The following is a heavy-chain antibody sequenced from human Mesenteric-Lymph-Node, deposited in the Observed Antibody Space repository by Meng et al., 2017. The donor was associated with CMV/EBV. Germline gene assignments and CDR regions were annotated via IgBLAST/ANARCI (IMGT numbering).Heavy chain of an antibody. CDR1: GYTFTGYY. D-gene: IGHD6-19*01. J-gene: IGHJ6*02. Sequence: ASVKVSCKASGYTFTGYYMHWVRQAPGQGLEWMGWINPNSGGTNYAQKFQGRVTMTRDTSISTAYMELSRLRSDDTAVYYCARELSIAVAGDYYYYGMDVWGQGTTVTVSS. V-gene: IGHV1-2*02. CDR2: INPNSGGT. CDR3: ARELSIAVAGDYYYYGMDV.